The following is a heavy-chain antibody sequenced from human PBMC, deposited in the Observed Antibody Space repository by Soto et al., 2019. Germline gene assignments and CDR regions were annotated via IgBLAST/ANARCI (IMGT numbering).Heavy chain of an antibody. Sequence: GGSLRLSCAASKFTFSYYGMHWVRQAPGKGLEWVAVISYEGSNKYYADPVKGRFTISRDNSKNTLYLEMNSLRTEDTAVYYCAKPISIAGVIIDAFDVWGHGTMVTVSS. V-gene: IGHV3-30*18. J-gene: IGHJ3*01. CDR1: KFTFSYYG. D-gene: IGHD3-10*01. CDR2: ISYEGSNK. CDR3: AKPISIAGVIIDAFDV.